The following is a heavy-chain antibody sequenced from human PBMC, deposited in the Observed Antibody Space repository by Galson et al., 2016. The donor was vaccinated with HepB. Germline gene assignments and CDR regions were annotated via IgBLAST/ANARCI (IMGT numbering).Heavy chain of an antibody. D-gene: IGHD2-2*01. Sequence: SVKVSCKASGGTFTSYTISWVRQAPGQGLEWMGGISPNFGTANYAQKFQGRVTITADESTSTAYMELSSLRYEDTAIYYCARGPDIAVVAPVSSWFDPWGQGTLVTVSS. CDR1: GGTFTSYT. J-gene: IGHJ5*02. CDR3: ARGPDIAVVAPVSSWFDP. V-gene: IGHV1-69*13. CDR2: ISPNFGTA.